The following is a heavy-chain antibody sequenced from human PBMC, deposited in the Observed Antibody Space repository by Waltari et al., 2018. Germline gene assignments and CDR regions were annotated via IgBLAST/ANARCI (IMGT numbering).Heavy chain of an antibody. CDR1: AFTFSSYE. CDR2: MISSDSTI. V-gene: IGHV3-48*03. J-gene: IGHJ6*02. Sequence: EVQLVESGGGWVQPGGSLRLSCADSAFTFSSYEMNGVRQAPGQGLAGVSYMISSDSTIYYAESLNGRFTISRDNAKNSLYLQMNSLRAEDTAVYYCARDPTRFLEWSHYYYYYGMDVWGQGTTVTVSS. D-gene: IGHD3-3*01. CDR3: ARDPTRFLEWSHYYYYYGMDV.